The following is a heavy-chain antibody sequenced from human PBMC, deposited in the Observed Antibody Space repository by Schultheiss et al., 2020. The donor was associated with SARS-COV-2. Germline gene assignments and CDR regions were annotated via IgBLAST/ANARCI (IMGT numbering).Heavy chain of an antibody. CDR1: GGSISSGDYY. CDR2: IYYSGST. D-gene: IGHD6-6*01. V-gene: IGHV4-30-4*01. CDR3: ARWGAARPGGHWFDP. J-gene: IGHJ5*02. Sequence: SETLSLTCTVSGGSISSGDYYWSWIRQPPGKGLEWIGYIYYSGSTYYNPSLKSRVTISVDTSKNQFSLKLSSVTAADTAVYYCARWGAARPGGHWFDPWGQGTLVTVSS.